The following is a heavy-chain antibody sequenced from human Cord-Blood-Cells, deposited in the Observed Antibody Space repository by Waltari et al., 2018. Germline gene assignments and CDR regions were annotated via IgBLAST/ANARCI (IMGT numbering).Heavy chain of an antibody. V-gene: IGHV1-8*03. CDR2: MNPNSGNT. CDR1: GYTFTRSD. CDR3: ARARSYSHFDY. Sequence: QVQLVQSGAEVKKPGASVKVSCKASGYTFTRSDIKWVRQATGQGLEWMGWMNPNSGNTGYAQKFQGRVTITRNTSISTACMELSSLRSEDTAVYYCARARSYSHFDYWGQGTLVTVSS. J-gene: IGHJ4*02. D-gene: IGHD3-10*01.